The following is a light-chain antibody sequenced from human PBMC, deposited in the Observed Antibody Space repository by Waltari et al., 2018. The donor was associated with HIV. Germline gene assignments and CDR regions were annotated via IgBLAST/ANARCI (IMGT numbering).Light chain of an antibody. Sequence: QSALTPPASVSGSPGQSITISCTGTRSDVGNYNLVSWYQQHPGKAPKLIIYEAIKRPSGVSDRISGSKSASTASLTISGLQADDEADYFCSSYGGSSIWLFGGGTKLTVL. J-gene: IGLJ2*01. CDR2: EAI. CDR1: RSDVGNYNL. V-gene: IGLV2-23*01. CDR3: SSYGGSSIWL.